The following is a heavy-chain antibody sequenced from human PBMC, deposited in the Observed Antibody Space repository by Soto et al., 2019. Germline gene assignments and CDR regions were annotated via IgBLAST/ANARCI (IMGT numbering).Heavy chain of an antibody. V-gene: IGHV3-30*03. CDR1: GFTFSGYG. J-gene: IGHJ4*02. D-gene: IGHD2-15*01. CDR3: ARYCNGGACYSASLDY. Sequence: GGSLRLSCAASGFTFSGYGMHWVRQAPGKGLEWVTSISYDGSKKYYADSVKGRFAISRDNSKNTLYLQMNSLRPEDTAVYYCARYCNGGACYSASLDYWGQGTQVTVSS. CDR2: ISYDGSKK.